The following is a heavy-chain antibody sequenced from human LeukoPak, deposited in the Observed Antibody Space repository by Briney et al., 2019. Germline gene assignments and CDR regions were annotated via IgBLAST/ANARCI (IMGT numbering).Heavy chain of an antibody. Sequence: SETLSLTCTVSGGSISSSSYYWGWIRQPPGKGLEWIGSIYYSGSTNYNPSFKSRVTISVDTAKNQFSLKLNSVTAAETAVYYCARSPHNSGSYRKVGFDYWGQGTLVTVSS. V-gene: IGHV4-39*07. CDR1: GGSISSSSYY. J-gene: IGHJ4*02. CDR3: ARSPHNSGSYRKVGFDY. D-gene: IGHD3-10*01. CDR2: IYYSGST.